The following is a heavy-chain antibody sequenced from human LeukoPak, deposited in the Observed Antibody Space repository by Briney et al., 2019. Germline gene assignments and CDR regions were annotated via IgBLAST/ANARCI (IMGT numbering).Heavy chain of an antibody. J-gene: IGHJ4*02. CDR3: ARDKQHIYGRYFDH. CDR1: GDSISTYH. D-gene: IGHD1/OR15-1a*01. CDR2: MQSTGNS. V-gene: IGHV4-59*01. Sequence: PSETVSLTCSVSGDSISTYHWNRIRKPPGKGLEWIGYMQSTGNSKYNPSLRSRVNMFVATSKNQAALILSSVTAADTAVYYCARDKQHIYGRYFDHWGQGALVTVSS.